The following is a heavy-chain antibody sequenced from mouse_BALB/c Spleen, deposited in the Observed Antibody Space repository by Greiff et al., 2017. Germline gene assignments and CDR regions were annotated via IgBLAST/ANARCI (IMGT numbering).Heavy chain of an antibody. J-gene: IGHJ4*01. CDR2: IYPSDSYT. Sequence: QVQLQQSGAELVRPGASVKLSCKASGYTFTSYWINWVKQRPGQGLEWIGNIYPSDSYTNYNQKFKDKATLTVDKSSSTAYMQLSSPTSEDSAVYYCTREGTYGYDNAMDYWGQGTSVTVSS. CDR1: GYTFTSYW. CDR3: TREGTYGYDNAMDY. V-gene: IGHV1-69*02. D-gene: IGHD2-2*01.